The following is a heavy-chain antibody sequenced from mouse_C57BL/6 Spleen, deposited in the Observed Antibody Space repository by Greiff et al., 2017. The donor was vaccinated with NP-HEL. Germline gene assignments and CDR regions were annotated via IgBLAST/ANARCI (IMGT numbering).Heavy chain of an antibody. CDR2: IHPSDSDT. CDR1: GYTFTSYW. V-gene: IGHV1-74*01. D-gene: IGHD2-3*01. J-gene: IGHJ1*03. CDR3: AIYDGYYGYFDV. Sequence: QVHVKQPGAELVKPGASVKVSCKASGYTFTSYWMHWVKQRPGQGLEWIGRIHPSDSDTNYNQKFKGKATLTVDKSSSTAYMQLSSLTSEDSAVYYCAIYDGYYGYFDVWGTGTTVTVSS.